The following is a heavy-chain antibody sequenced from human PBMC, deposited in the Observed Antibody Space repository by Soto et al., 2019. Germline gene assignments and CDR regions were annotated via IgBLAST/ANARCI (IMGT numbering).Heavy chain of an antibody. D-gene: IGHD2-15*01. CDR3: APHVSCSGGSCQYDAFAI. V-gene: IGHV3-23*01. Sequence: EVQVLESGGGLVQPGGSPRLSCEGSGFTVSSHAMTWIRQAPGKGPEWVSTVTADGGTYYADSVKGRFAMSRDTSENTLYLQMNRLGAEDTAAYYCAPHVSCSGGSCQYDAFAIRGQGTMVTVSS. CDR1: GFTVSSHA. CDR2: VTADGGT. J-gene: IGHJ3*02.